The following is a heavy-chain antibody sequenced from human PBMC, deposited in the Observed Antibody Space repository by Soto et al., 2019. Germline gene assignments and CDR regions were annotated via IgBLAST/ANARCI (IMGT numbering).Heavy chain of an antibody. CDR2: IYYSGST. V-gene: IGHV4-59*01. CDR1: GGSISSYY. CDR3: ARGSDILTGYYFDY. J-gene: IGHJ4*02. Sequence: SETLSLTCTVSGGSISSYYWSWIRQPPGKGLEWIGYIYYSGSTNYNPSLKSRVTISVDTSKNQFSLKLSSVTAADTAVYYCARGSDILTGYYFDYWGQGTLVTVSS. D-gene: IGHD3-9*01.